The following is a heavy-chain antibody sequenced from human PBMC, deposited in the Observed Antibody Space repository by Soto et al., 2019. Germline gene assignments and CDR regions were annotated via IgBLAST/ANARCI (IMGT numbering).Heavy chain of an antibody. J-gene: IGHJ4*02. Sequence: PGGSLRLSCAASGFTFSSYAMHWVRQAPGKGLEWVAVISYDGSNKYYADSVKGRFTISRDNSKNTLYLQMNSLRAEDTAVYYCARDHGQLDYGAQYYFDYWGQGTLVTVSS. CDR3: ARDHGQLDYGAQYYFDY. D-gene: IGHD4-17*01. CDR2: ISYDGSNK. CDR1: GFTFSSYA. V-gene: IGHV3-30-3*01.